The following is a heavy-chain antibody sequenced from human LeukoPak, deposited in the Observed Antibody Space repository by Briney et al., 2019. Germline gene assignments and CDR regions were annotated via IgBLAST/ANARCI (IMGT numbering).Heavy chain of an antibody. CDR1: GFTFSSYG. CDR2: IYSGGST. J-gene: IGHJ4*02. Sequence: GGSLRLSCAASGFTFSSYGMSWVRQAPGKGLEWISVIYSGGSTNYADSVKGRFTISRDNSKNTLYLQMNSLRAEDTAVYYCARGLPPAVADPPLDYWGQGTLVTVSS. V-gene: IGHV3-53*01. D-gene: IGHD6-19*01. CDR3: ARGLPPAVADPPLDY.